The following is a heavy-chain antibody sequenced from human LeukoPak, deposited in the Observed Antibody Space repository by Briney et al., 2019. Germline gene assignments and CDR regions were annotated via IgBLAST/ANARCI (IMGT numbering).Heavy chain of an antibody. CDR1: NFTFSRYW. CDR2: INQDGSEK. CDR3: ARGRGYSYALNAFDI. J-gene: IGHJ3*02. Sequence: GGSLRLSCAASNFTFSRYWMNWVRQAPGKGLEWVANINQDGSEKYYEDSAKGRFTISRDNAKNLLSLRMNTLRAEDTAVYYCARGRGYSYALNAFDIWGQGTMVTVSS. D-gene: IGHD5-18*01. V-gene: IGHV3-7*01.